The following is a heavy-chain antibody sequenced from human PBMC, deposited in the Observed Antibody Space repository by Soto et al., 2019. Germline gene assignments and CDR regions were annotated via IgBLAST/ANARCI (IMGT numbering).Heavy chain of an antibody. CDR3: ARVGGSGRYNFDN. CDR1: GGSISRYY. Sequence: ETLSLTCTVSGGSISRYYWSWIRQPPGKGLEWIGYIHYSGSSIYNPSLKSRVTIAVDTSKNQFSLKLSSVTAADTAVYYCARVGGSGRYNFDNWGQGTLVTVS. J-gene: IGHJ4*02. CDR2: IHYSGSS. D-gene: IGHD6-19*01. V-gene: IGHV4-59*01.